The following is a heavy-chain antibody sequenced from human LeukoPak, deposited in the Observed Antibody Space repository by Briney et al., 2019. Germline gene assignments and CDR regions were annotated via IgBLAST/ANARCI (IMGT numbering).Heavy chain of an antibody. CDR2: ISAYNGNT. D-gene: IGHD6-13*01. J-gene: IGHJ6*01. CDR3: ARDVGYSSSRQDFYYYYGMDV. CDR1: GYTFTSYG. V-gene: IGHV1-18*01. Sequence: ASVKVSCKASGYTFTSYGISWVRQAPGQGLEWMGWISAYNGNTNYAQKLQGRVTMTTDTSTSTAYMELRSLRSDDTAVYYCARDVGYSSSRQDFYYYYGMDVWGQGTTVTVSS.